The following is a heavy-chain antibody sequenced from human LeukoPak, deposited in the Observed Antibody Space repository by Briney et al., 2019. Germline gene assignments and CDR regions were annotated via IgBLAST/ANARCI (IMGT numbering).Heavy chain of an antibody. D-gene: IGHD2-15*01. J-gene: IGHJ3*02. CDR2: ISAHNGNT. Sequence: ASVKVSCKGSGYIFTSYGISWVRQAPGQGLEWMGWISAHNGNTNSAQKLQGRVTMTTDTSTSTAHMELRSLRSDDTAVYYCARDPCSGGSCHDALDIWGQGTTVTVSS. CDR1: GYIFTSYG. V-gene: IGHV1-18*01. CDR3: ARDPCSGGSCHDALDI.